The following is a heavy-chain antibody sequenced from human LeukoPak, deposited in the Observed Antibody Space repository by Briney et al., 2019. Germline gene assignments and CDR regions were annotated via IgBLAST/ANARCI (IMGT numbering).Heavy chain of an antibody. Sequence: GGSLRLSCAASGFTFSTSSMTWVRQAPGAGLEWVSYISAGSSTKYYADSVKGRFTISRDNAKNSLYLQMYSLRAEDTAVYYCARATPTVTWGQGTLVTVPS. CDR3: ARATPTVT. J-gene: IGHJ5*02. V-gene: IGHV3-48*01. CDR1: GFTFSTSS. D-gene: IGHD4-17*01. CDR2: ISAGSSTK.